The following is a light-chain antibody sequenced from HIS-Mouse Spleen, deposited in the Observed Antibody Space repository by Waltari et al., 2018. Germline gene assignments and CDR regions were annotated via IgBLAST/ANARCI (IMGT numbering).Light chain of an antibody. CDR1: SSNIGSNT. V-gene: IGLV1-44*01. CDR2: SNK. Sequence: QSVLTQPPSASGNPGQRVTISCSGSSSNIGSNTVHWYHQLPGTAPKLLIYSNKQRPSGVPDRFSGSKSGTSASLAISGLQSEDEADYYCAAWDDSLNGWVFGGGTKLTVL. J-gene: IGLJ3*02. CDR3: AAWDDSLNGWV.